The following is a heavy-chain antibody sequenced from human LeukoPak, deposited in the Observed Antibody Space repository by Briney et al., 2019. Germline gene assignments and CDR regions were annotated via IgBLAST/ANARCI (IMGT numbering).Heavy chain of an antibody. D-gene: IGHD1-26*01. CDR1: GFTVSSNY. CDR3: TTDCVGATDFDY. CDR2: IYSGGST. Sequence: GGSLRLSCAASGFTVSSNYMSWVRQAPGKGLEWVSVIYSGGSTYYADSVKGRFTISRDNSKNTLYLQMNSLKTEDTAVYYCTTDCVGATDFDYWGQGTLVTVSS. V-gene: IGHV3-66*01. J-gene: IGHJ4*02.